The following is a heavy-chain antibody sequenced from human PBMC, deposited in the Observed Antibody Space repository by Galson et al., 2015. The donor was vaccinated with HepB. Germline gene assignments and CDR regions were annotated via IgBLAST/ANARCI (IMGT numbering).Heavy chain of an antibody. J-gene: IGHJ6*02. D-gene: IGHD5-18*01. V-gene: IGHV3-15*01. CDR1: GFTFSNAW. Sequence: SLRLSCAASGFTFSNAWMSWVRQAPGKGLEWVGRIKSKTDGGATDYAAPVKGRFTISRDDSKNTLYLQMNSLKTEDTAVYYCTTAWIQLSPYGMDVWGQGTTVTVSS. CDR2: IKSKTDGGAT. CDR3: TTAWIQLSPYGMDV.